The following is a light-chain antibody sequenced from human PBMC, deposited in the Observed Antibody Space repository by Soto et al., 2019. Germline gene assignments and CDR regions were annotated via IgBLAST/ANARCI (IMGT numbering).Light chain of an antibody. Sequence: QLVLTQSPSASASLGASVKLTCTLSSGHTSYAIAWHQQQPEKGPRFLMKVNSDGRHTKGDGIPDRFSGSSSGAERYLTISSLQSEDEAAYYCQTWGTGIQVFGGGTKVTVL. CDR1: SGHTSYA. CDR2: VNSDGRH. J-gene: IGLJ3*02. CDR3: QTWGTGIQV. V-gene: IGLV4-69*01.